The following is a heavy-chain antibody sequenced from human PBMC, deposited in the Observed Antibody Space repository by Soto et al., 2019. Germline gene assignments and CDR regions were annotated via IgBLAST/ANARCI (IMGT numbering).Heavy chain of an antibody. D-gene: IGHD2-21*02. CDR2: IYYSGST. Sequence: SETLSLTCPVSGCSVSSGSYYWSWIRQPPGKGLEWIGYIYYSGSTNYNPSLKSRVTISVDTSKNQFSLKLSSVTAADTAVYYCARAYCGGDCYSGSWFDPWGQGTLVTVSS. CDR3: ARAYCGGDCYSGSWFDP. V-gene: IGHV4-61*01. CDR1: GCSVSSGSYY. J-gene: IGHJ5*02.